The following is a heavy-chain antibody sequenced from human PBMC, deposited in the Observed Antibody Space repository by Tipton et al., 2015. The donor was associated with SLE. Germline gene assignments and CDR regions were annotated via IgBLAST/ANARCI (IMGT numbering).Heavy chain of an antibody. D-gene: IGHD1/OR15-1a*01. CDR1: GFIFSGYE. CDR3: ARDSMNNPFDV. CDR2: ITTSGTTR. Sequence: LSLTCAASGFIFSGYEMNWVRQAPGKGLEWLSYITTSGTTRYYADSVKGRFTISRDNAKNSLYLQMNSLRADDTAVYYCARDSMNNPFDVWGQGTLVTVSS. J-gene: IGHJ3*01. V-gene: IGHV3-48*03.